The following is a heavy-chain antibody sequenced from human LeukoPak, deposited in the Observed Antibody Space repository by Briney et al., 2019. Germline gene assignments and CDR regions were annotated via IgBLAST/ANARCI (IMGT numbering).Heavy chain of an antibody. CDR1: GSTFGDYY. J-gene: IGHJ4*02. CDR3: ARVPRDHYYDY. CDR2: ISGSGSII. V-gene: IGHV3-11*01. Sequence: PGGSLRLSCAVSGSTFGDYYVGWILQAPGKGLEWVSYISGSGSIISYTDSVKGRFTISRDNAKNSLYPQMNSLRAEDTAVYYCARVPRDHYYDYWGQGTLVTVSS.